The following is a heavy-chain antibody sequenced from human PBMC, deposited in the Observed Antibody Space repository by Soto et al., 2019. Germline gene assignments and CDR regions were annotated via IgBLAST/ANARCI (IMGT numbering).Heavy chain of an antibody. Sequence: PSETLSLTCTVSGGSISSYYWSWIRQPPGKGLEWIGYIYYSGSTNYNPSLKSRVTISVDTSKNQFSLKLSSVTAADTAVYYCARVITYGSGIYYYYYMDVWGKGTTVTVSS. CDR3: ARVITYGSGIYYYYYMDV. CDR2: IYYSGST. V-gene: IGHV4-59*01. J-gene: IGHJ6*03. CDR1: GGSISSYY. D-gene: IGHD3-10*01.